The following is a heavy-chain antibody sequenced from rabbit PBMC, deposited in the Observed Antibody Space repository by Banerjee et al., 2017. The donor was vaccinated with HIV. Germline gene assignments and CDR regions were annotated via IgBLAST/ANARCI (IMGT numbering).Heavy chain of an antibody. V-gene: IGHV1S45*01. Sequence: QEQLVESGGGLVQPEGSLTLTCTASGFSFSSSYYMCWVRQAPGKGLEWIGCIYTGSGNRSYASWAKGRVTISKTSSTTVTLQLTSLTAADTATYFCARDPYASSRVYDFWGPGTLVTVS. CDR1: GFSFSSSYY. CDR2: IYTGSGNR. D-gene: IGHD1-1*01. J-gene: IGHJ4*01. CDR3: ARDPYASSRVYDF.